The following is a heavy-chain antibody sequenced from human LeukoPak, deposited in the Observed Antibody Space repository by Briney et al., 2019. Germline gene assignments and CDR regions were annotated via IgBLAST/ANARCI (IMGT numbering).Heavy chain of an antibody. CDR2: IYSGGST. V-gene: IGHV3-66*01. J-gene: IGHJ6*03. CDR3: AKALLPLHYYYYYMGV. CDR1: EFSVGSNY. Sequence: GGSLRLSCAASEFSVGSNYMTWVRQAPGKGLEWVSLIYSGGSTYYADSVKGRFTISRDNFKNTLYLQMNSLRAEDTAVYYCAKALLPLHYYYYYMGVWGKGTTVTVSS.